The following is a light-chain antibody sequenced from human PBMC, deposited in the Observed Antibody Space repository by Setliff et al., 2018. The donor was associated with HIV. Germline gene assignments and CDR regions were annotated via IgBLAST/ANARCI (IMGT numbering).Light chain of an antibody. CDR2: SVT. CDR1: NSDIGSHDY. J-gene: IGLJ1*01. V-gene: IGLV2-14*03. Sequence: QSVLTQPATVSGSPGQSITISCSGTNSDIGSHDYVSWYQQHPGKAPKLIIFSVTYRPSGVPDRFSGSKSGNTASLTISGLQPEDEADYYCASHRDTNTLEVFGTGTKV. CDR3: ASHRDTNTLEV.